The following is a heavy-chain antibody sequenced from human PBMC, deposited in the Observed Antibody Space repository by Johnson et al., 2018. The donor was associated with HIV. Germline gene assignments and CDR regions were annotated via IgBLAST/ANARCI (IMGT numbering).Heavy chain of an antibody. J-gene: IGHJ3*02. CDR1: GFTFSSYA. CDR3: VRDGNYYDRSGYRVDAFDI. D-gene: IGHD3-22*01. V-gene: IGHV3-30-3*01. Sequence: GGLVQPGGSLRLSCAASGFTFSSYAMSWVRQAPGKGLEGVAVISDDGTNTDYADAVKGRFTISRDNSKNTLYLQMKSLRAEDTAVYYCVRDGNYYDRSGYRVDAFDIWGQGTMVTVSS. CDR2: ISDDGTNT.